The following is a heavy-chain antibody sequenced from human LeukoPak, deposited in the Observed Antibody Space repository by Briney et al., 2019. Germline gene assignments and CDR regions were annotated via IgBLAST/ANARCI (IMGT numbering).Heavy chain of an antibody. J-gene: IGHJ5*02. Sequence: SETLSLTCTVSGYSISSGYYWGWIRQPPGKGLEWIGSTYHSGSTYYNPSLKSRVTISVDTSKNQFSLKLSSVTAADTAVYYCARLDSSGYSNWFDPWGQGTLVTVSS. D-gene: IGHD3-22*01. CDR1: GYSISSGYY. V-gene: IGHV4-38-2*02. CDR2: TYHSGST. CDR3: ARLDSSGYSNWFDP.